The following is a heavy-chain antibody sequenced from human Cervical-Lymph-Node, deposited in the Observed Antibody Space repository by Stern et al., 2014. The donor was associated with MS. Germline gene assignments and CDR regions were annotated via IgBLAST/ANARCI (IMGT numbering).Heavy chain of an antibody. CDR3: ARGGRGVGLEY. CDR1: GFTFSTYA. Sequence: VQLVESGGGVVQPGRSLSLSCVASGFTFSTYAMHWVRQAPGKGLEWVAFVSYDGTQRNSTDSVKARFTISRDNSKNTLYLHMNSLRDEDMAVYFCARGGRGVGLEYWGQGALVTVSS. J-gene: IGHJ4*02. D-gene: IGHD3-10*01. CDR2: VSYDGTQR. V-gene: IGHV3-30-3*01.